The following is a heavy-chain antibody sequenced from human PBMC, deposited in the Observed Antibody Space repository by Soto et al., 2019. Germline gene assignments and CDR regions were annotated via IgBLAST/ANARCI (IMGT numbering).Heavy chain of an antibody. CDR1: GGSISSSNW. Sequence: SETLSLTCAVSGGSISSSNWWSRVRQPPGTGLEWIGEIYHSESTSYNPSLKSRVTISVDKSKNQFSLKLSSVTAADTAVYYCARALNDFWSALYWVDPWGQETRVTVSS. D-gene: IGHD3-3*01. CDR3: ARALNDFWSALYWVDP. CDR2: IYHSEST. V-gene: IGHV4-4*02. J-gene: IGHJ5*02.